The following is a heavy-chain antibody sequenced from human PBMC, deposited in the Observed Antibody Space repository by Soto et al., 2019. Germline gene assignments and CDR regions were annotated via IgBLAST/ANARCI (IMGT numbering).Heavy chain of an antibody. CDR1: GGSISSGGYS. V-gene: IGHV4-30-2*01. CDR2: IYHSGST. D-gene: IGHD3-22*01. Sequence: SETLSLTCAVSGGSISSGGYSWSWIRQPPGKGLEWIGYIYHSGSTYYNPSPKSRVTISVDRSKNQFSLKLSSVTAADTAVYYCARARSSGYYYNWFDPWGQGTLVTVSS. J-gene: IGHJ5*02. CDR3: ARARSSGYYYNWFDP.